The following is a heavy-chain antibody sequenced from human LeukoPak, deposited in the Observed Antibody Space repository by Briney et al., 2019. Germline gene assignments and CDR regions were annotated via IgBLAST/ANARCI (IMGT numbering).Heavy chain of an antibody. V-gene: IGHV4-59*01. CDR3: ATPTGGDDAFDI. CDR2: IFYTGST. D-gene: IGHD4-23*01. J-gene: IGHJ3*02. Sequence: SETLSLTCTVSGGSISSYYWSWIRQPPGKGLEWIGYIFYTGSTNYNPSLKSRVTISVLTSKNRFSLKLSSVTAADTAVYYCATPTGGDDAFDIWGQGTMVTVSS. CDR1: GGSISSYY.